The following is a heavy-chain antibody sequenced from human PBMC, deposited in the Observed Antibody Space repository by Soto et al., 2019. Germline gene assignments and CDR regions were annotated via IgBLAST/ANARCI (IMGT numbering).Heavy chain of an antibody. D-gene: IGHD2-2*01. J-gene: IGHJ5*02. CDR3: ARLHCNSPNCVLLDP. Sequence: PSETLSLTCTVSGGSISSVSYYWGWIRQPPGKGLEWIGSIYYSGSAYYSPSLKSRVTMSVDTSKNQLSLKLSSVTAADTAVYYCARLHCNSPNCVLLDPWGQGTLVTVSS. V-gene: IGHV4-39*01. CDR1: GGSISSVSYY. CDR2: IYYSGSA.